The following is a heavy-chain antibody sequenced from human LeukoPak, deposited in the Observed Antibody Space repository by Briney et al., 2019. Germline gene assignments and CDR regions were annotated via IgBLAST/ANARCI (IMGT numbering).Heavy chain of an antibody. D-gene: IGHD6-19*01. V-gene: IGHV4-31*03. Sequence: SQTLSLTCTVSGGSISSGGYYWSWIRQHPGKGLEWIGYIYYSGSTYYNPSLKSRVTISVDTSKNQFSLKLSSVTAADTAVYYCARDSSGWTDYWGQGTLVTVSS. CDR1: GGSISSGGYY. CDR3: ARDSSGWTDY. J-gene: IGHJ4*02. CDR2: IYYSGST.